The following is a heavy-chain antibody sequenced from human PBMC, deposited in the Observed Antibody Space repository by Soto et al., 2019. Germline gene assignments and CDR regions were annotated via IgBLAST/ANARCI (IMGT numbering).Heavy chain of an antibody. CDR3: ASAWGFHCSGGSCSSPGWFDP. V-gene: IGHV1-18*01. CDR2: ISAYNGNT. J-gene: IGHJ5*02. D-gene: IGHD2-15*01. CDR1: GYTFTSYG. Sequence: GASVKVSCKASGYTFTSYGISWVRQAPGQGLEWMGWISAYNGNTNYAQKFQGRVTMTRNTSISTAYMELGSLRSEDTAVYYCASAWGFHCSGGSCSSPGWFDPWDQGTLVTVSS.